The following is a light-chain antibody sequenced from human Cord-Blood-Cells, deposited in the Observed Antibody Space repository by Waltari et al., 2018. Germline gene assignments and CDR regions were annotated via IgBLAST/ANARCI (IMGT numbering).Light chain of an antibody. CDR2: LGS. CDR1: QILLHSNGYNY. Sequence: DIVMTQSPLSLPVTPGEPASISCRSSQILLHSNGYNYLDWYLQKPGQSPQLLIYLGSNRASGVPDRFSGRGSGTDFTLKISRVEAEDVGVYYCMQALQTPWTFGQGTKVEIK. J-gene: IGKJ1*01. CDR3: MQALQTPWT. V-gene: IGKV2-28*01.